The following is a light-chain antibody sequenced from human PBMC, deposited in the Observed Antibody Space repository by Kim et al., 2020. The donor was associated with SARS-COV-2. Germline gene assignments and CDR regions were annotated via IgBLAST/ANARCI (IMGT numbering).Light chain of an antibody. CDR1: KLGDKY. Sequence: SYELTQPPSVSVSPGQTASITCSGEKLGDKYACWYQQKPGQSPVLVIYKDSKRPSGIPERFSGSNSGNTATLTISGTQAMDEADYYCQAWDSSTHVVFGGGTQLTVL. CDR3: QAWDSSTHVV. CDR2: KDS. V-gene: IGLV3-1*01. J-gene: IGLJ2*01.